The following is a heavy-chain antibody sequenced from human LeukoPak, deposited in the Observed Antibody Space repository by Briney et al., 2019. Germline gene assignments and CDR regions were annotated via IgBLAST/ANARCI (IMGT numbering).Heavy chain of an antibody. Sequence: SETLSLTCTASGGSISGYYWSWIRQPPGKGLEWIGYIYDSGITNYNPSLKSRVTISVDTSKNQFSLKLSSVTAADTAVYYCTRGSIAYYYMDVWGKGTTVTISS. D-gene: IGHD3-22*01. J-gene: IGHJ6*03. CDR2: IYDSGIT. CDR1: GGSISGYY. CDR3: TRGSIAYYYMDV. V-gene: IGHV4-59*01.